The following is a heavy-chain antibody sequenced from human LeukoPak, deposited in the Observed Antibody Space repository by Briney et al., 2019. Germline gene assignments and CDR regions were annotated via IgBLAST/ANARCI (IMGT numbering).Heavy chain of an antibody. Sequence: ASVKVSCKVSGYTLTELSMHWVRQAPGKGLEWMGGFDPEDGETIYAQKFQGRVTMTEDTSTDTAYMELSSLRSEDTAVYFCARATGNSDHSPREPIHWYFDLWGRGTLVTVSS. CDR3: ARATGNSDHSPREPIHWYFDL. D-gene: IGHD4-23*01. J-gene: IGHJ2*01. CDR1: GYTLTELS. CDR2: FDPEDGET. V-gene: IGHV1-24*01.